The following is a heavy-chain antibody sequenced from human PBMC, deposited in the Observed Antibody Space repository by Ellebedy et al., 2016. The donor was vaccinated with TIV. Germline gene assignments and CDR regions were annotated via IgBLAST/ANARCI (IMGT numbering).Heavy chain of an antibody. D-gene: IGHD4-17*01. CDR2: MNPNSGNT. J-gene: IGHJ5*02. Sequence: AASVKVSCKASGYTFTSYDINWVRQATGQGLEWMGWMNPNSGNTGYAQKFQGRVTITRNTSISTAYMELSRLRSDDTAVYYCARDTSGPPTVTTDLDDENWFDPWGQGTLVTVSS. CDR3: ARDTSGPPTVTTDLDDENWFDP. V-gene: IGHV1-8*03. CDR1: GYTFTSYD.